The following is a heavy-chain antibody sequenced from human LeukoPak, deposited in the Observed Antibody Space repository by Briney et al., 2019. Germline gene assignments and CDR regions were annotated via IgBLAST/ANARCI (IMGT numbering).Heavy chain of an antibody. CDR3: AKDRGLDYGDHQYYFDY. CDR1: GFTFSSYA. V-gene: IGHV3-23*01. CDR2: ISGSGGST. J-gene: IGHJ4*02. D-gene: IGHD4-17*01. Sequence: GGSLRLSCAASGFTFSSYAMSWVRQAPGKGLEWVSAISGSGGSTYYADSVKGRFTISRDNSKNTLYLQMNSLRAEDTAVYYCAKDRGLDYGDHQYYFDYWGQGTLVTVSS.